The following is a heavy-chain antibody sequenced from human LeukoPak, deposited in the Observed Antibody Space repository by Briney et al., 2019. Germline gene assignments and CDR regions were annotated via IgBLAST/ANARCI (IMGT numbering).Heavy chain of an antibody. CDR1: GGTFSSYA. Sequence: SVKVSCKASGGTFSSYAISWVRQAPGQGLEWMGGIIPIFGTANYAQKFQGRVTITADKSTSTAYMELSSLRSEDTAVYYCARDQRSGSYRGYGNWFDPWGQGTLVTVSS. J-gene: IGHJ5*02. CDR3: ARDQRSGSYRGYGNWFDP. D-gene: IGHD3-10*01. V-gene: IGHV1-69*06. CDR2: IIPIFGTA.